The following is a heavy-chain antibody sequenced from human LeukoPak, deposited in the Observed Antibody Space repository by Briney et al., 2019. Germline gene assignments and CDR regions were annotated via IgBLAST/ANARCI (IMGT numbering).Heavy chain of an antibody. CDR2: INPNSGGT. J-gene: IGHJ5*01. D-gene: IGHD1-26*01. CDR1: GYTFTAYY. V-gene: IGHV1-2*02. CDR3: ARPWEITMSERSYNWFDS. Sequence: ASVKVSCKASGYTFTAYYIHWVRQAPGQGLEWMGRINPNSGGTNYAQKFQGRITMTRDTSISTAYMELSRLRSDDTAVYFCARPWEITMSERSYNWFDSWGQGTLVTVSS.